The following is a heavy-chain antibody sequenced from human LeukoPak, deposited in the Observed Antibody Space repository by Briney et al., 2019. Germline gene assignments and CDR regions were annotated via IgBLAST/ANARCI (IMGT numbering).Heavy chain of an antibody. J-gene: IGHJ6*02. CDR1: GFSFSDYY. Sequence: GGSLRLSCIASGFSFSDYYINWIRQSPGKGLEWLAYINTSGRVIRDADSVRGRFTISRDNVKNSVDLQMTSLRADDSAIYYCARSKYVYGMDVWGQGTTVTVS. CDR3: ARSKYVYGMDV. D-gene: IGHD2-8*01. V-gene: IGHV3-11*01. CDR2: INTSGRVI.